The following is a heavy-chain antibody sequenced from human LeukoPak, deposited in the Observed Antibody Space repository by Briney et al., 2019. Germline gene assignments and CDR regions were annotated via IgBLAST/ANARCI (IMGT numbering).Heavy chain of an antibody. CDR2: ISYDGNDK. V-gene: IGHV3-30-3*01. Sequence: GGSLRLSCSVSGFIFSSYAMHRVRQAPGKGLEWVAVISYDGNDKYYADSVKGRFTISRDSSENTLFLQMSSLRIEDTAVYYCAREWGNSGFDYWGQGTLVTVSS. J-gene: IGHJ4*02. CDR1: GFIFSSYA. D-gene: IGHD6-25*01. CDR3: AREWGNSGFDY.